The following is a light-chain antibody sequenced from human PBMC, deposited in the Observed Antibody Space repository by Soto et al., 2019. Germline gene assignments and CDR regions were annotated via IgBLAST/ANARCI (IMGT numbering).Light chain of an antibody. V-gene: IGKV3-20*01. CDR2: GAS. J-gene: IGKJ5*01. CDR3: QQYGDSPGT. CDR1: QSIHNNN. Sequence: EIVLTQSPGTLSLSPGERATLSCRASQSIHNNNLAWYQQKRGQAPRLLIFGASIRATGIPDRFSGSGSGTDFTLSITRLEPEDFEIYYCQQYGDSPGTFGQGTRL.